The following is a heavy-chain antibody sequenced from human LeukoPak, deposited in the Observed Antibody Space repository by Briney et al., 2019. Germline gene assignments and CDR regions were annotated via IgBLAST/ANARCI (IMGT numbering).Heavy chain of an antibody. V-gene: IGHV1-69*05. CDR1: GGTFSSYA. CDR2: IIPIFGTA. J-gene: IGHJ4*02. CDR3: AREIRGSDAYFDY. D-gene: IGHD3-10*01. Sequence: SVKVSCKASGGTFSSYAISWVRQAPGQGLEWMGRIIPIFGTANYAQKFQGRVTVTTDESTSTAYMELSSLRSGDTAVYYCAREIRGSDAYFDYWGQGTLVTVSS.